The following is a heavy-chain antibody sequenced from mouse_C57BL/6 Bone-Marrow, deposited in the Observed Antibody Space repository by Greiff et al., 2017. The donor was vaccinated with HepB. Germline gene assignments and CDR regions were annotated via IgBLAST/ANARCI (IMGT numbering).Heavy chain of an antibody. CDR2: IDPEDGET. CDR1: GFNIKDYY. V-gene: IGHV14-2*01. J-gene: IGHJ1*03. Sequence: EVHLVESGAELVKPGASVKLSCTASGFNIKDYYMHWVKQRTEQGLEWIGRIDPEDGETKYAPNFQGKATITADTSSTTAYLQLSSLTSEDTAVYYCAREDGGYFDVWGTGTTVTVSS. CDR3: AREDGGYFDV.